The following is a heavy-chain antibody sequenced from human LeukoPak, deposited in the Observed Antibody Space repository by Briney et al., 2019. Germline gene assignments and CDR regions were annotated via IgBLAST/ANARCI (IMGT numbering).Heavy chain of an antibody. CDR3: ARLPGYSSGWFYYYYYGMDV. CDR1: GYTFTSYG. J-gene: IGHJ6*02. V-gene: IGHV1-18*01. D-gene: IGHD6-19*01. Sequence: GASVKVSCKASGYTFTSYGISWVRQAPGQGLEWMGWISAYNGNTNYAQKLQGRVTMTTDTSTSTAYMELRSLRSADTAVYYCARLPGYSSGWFYYYYYGMDVWGQGTTVTVSS. CDR2: ISAYNGNT.